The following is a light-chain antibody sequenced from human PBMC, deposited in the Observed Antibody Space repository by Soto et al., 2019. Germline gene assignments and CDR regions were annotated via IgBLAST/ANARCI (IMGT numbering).Light chain of an antibody. V-gene: IGLV2-14*01. CDR2: EVN. CDR1: SRDVAYYDY. CDR3: SSYTTSSTLV. J-gene: IGLJ2*01. Sequence: QSALTQPASVSGSPGQSITISCIGTSRDVAYYDYVSWYQQHPGKAPKLIIYEVNNRPSGVSHRFSGSKSDNTASLTISGLQAEDEADYYCSSYTTSSTLVFGGGTKLTVL.